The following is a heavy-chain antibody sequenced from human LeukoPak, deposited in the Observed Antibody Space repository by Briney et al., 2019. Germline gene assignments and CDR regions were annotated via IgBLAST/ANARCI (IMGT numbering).Heavy chain of an antibody. Sequence: SETLSLTCTVSGGSISSYYWNWIRQPPGKGLEWIGYIYNSGSTNNNPSLKSRVTISVDTSRKQFSPKLSSVTAADTAVYYCAREVGTTGNFDSWGQGTLVTVSS. V-gene: IGHV4-59*01. CDR1: GGSISSYY. D-gene: IGHD1-26*01. J-gene: IGHJ4*02. CDR3: AREVGTTGNFDS. CDR2: IYNSGST.